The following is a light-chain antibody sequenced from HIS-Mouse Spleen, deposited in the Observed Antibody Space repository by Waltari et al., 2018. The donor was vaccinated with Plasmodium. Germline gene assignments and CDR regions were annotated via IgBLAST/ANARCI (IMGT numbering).Light chain of an antibody. V-gene: IGLV2-11*01. CDR2: DVS. CDR3: CSYAGSYTLV. Sequence: QSALTPPRSVSGSPGQSVTISCTGTSSDVGGYHYSSWYQHHPGKAPKLRIYDVSKRPSGVPDRFSGSKSGNTASLTISGLQAEDEADYYCCSYAGSYTLVFGGGTKLTVL. CDR1: SSDVGGYHY. J-gene: IGLJ2*01.